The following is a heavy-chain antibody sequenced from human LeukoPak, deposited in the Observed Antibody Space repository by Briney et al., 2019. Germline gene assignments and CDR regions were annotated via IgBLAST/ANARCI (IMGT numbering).Heavy chain of an antibody. V-gene: IGHV3-23*01. D-gene: IGHD3-10*01. J-gene: IGHJ6*02. Sequence: GGSLRLSCAASGFTFSSYAMSWVRQAPGKGLEWVSAISGSGGSTYYADSVKGRFTISRGNSKNTLYLQMNSLRAEDTAVYYCAKGLLWFGELFPPGYYYYGMDVWGQGTTVTVSS. CDR3: AKGLLWFGELFPPGYYYYGMDV. CDR2: ISGSGGST. CDR1: GFTFSSYA.